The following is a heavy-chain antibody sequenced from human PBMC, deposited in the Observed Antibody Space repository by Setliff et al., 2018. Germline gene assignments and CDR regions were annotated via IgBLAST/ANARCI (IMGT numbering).Heavy chain of an antibody. CDR3: ARVPRLEWLLPFDS. CDR1: GYTFISYG. J-gene: IGHJ4*02. CDR2: ISGYNGNT. Sequence: ASVKVSCKTSGYTFISYGLSWMRQAPGQGLEWMGWISGYNGNTEYAQNLQGRVTMTMDTSTSTAYMELRSLTSDDTAVYYCARVPRLEWLLPFDSWGQGTLVTVSS. D-gene: IGHD3-3*01. V-gene: IGHV1-18*01.